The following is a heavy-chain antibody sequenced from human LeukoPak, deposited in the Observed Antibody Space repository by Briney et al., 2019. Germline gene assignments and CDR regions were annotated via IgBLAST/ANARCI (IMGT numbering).Heavy chain of an antibody. V-gene: IGHV4-34*01. D-gene: IGHD3-10*01. CDR1: GGSFSGYY. CDR3: ACITMVRGPFGWFDP. Sequence: PSETLSLTCAVYGGSFSGYYWSWIRQPPGKGLEWIGEINHSGSTNYNPSLKSRVTISVDTSKNQFSLKLSSVTAADTAVYYCACITMVRGPFGWFDPWGQGTLVTVSS. CDR2: INHSGST. J-gene: IGHJ5*02.